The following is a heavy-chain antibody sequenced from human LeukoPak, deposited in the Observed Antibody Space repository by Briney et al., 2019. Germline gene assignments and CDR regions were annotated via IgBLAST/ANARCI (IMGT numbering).Heavy chain of an antibody. CDR3: ARHDRGSRNFDY. CDR2: IYYSGST. CDR1: GYSISSDNY. V-gene: IGHV4-38-2*01. D-gene: IGHD3-22*01. J-gene: IGHJ4*02. Sequence: PSETLSLTCAVSGYSISSDNYWVWIRQPPGQGLEWIGSIYYSGSTYYNPSLKRRVTISVGTSKNQFSLKLSSVTAADTAVYYCARHDRGSRNFDYWGQGTLVTVSS.